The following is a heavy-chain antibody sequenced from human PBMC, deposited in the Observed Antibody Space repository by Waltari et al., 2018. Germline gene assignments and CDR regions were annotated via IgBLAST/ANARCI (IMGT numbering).Heavy chain of an antibody. J-gene: IGHJ6*02. Sequence: EVQLVESGGGVVQPGGSLRLSCAASGFPFSSYSMNWVRQAPGKGLEWVSYISSGSRTRNDADSGKGEFTVSRANAKNSLYLQMNSLRAEDAAVCYCARDRKGATYDSDGMDVWGQGTTVTVSS. CDR3: ARDRKGATYDSDGMDV. CDR2: ISSGSRTR. V-gene: IGHV3-48*01. D-gene: IGHD5-12*01. CDR1: GFPFSSYS.